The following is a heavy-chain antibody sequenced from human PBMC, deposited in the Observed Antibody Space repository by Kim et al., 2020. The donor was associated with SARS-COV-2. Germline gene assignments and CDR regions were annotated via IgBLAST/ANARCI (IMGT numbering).Heavy chain of an antibody. CDR1: GFTFSSYS. Sequence: GGSLRLSCAASGFTFSSYSMNWVRQAPGKGLEWVSSISSSSSYIYYADSVKGRFTIPRDNAKNSLYLQMNSLRAEDTAVYYCARDRSEITIFGVVRYGMDVWGQGTTVTVSS. CDR2: ISSSSSYI. J-gene: IGHJ6*02. D-gene: IGHD3-3*01. CDR3: ARDRSEITIFGVVRYGMDV. V-gene: IGHV3-21*01.